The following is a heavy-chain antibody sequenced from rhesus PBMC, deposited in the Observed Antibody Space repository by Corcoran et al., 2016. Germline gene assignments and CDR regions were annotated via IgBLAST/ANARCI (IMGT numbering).Heavy chain of an antibody. CDR1: GGSVSSSNW. CDR3: ARDGEYSNYVRYWYFDL. CDR2: IYGSSTST. J-gene: IGHJ2*01. Sequence: QVQLQESGPGLVKPSETLSLTCAVSGGSVSSSNWWSWIRQPPGKGLEWIGYIYGSSTSTNYNPSLKSRVTISKDTSKNQFSLKLSSVTAADTAVYYCARDGEYSNYVRYWYFDLWGPGTPITISS. V-gene: IGHV4S10*01. D-gene: IGHD4-23*01.